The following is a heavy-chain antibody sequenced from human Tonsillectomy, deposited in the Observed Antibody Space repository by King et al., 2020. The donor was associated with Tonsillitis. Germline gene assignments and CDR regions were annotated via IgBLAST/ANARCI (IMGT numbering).Heavy chain of an antibody. CDR1: GFTFSSYS. D-gene: IGHD3-10*01. Sequence: VQLVESGGGLVKPGGSLRLSCAASGFTFSSYSMNWVRQAPGKGLEWVSSISSSGSYLYYADSVKGRFTISRDNAKNALSLQMNRLRAEDTAVYYCARGIEFYSGSESQNSRLQTGEDYWGQGTLVTVSS. V-gene: IGHV3-21*01. J-gene: IGHJ4*02. CDR2: ISSSGSYL. CDR3: ARGIEFYSGSESQNSRLQTGEDY.